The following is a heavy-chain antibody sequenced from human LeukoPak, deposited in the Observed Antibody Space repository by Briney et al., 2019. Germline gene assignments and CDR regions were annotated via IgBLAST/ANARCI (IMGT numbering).Heavy chain of an antibody. CDR2: FSGSGGGT. V-gene: IGHV3-23*01. CDR1: GFTFSSIA. Sequence: GGSLRLSCAASGFTFSSIALSWVRRAQDKGLEGVATFSGSGGGTYHADPVKGRSTISRDDSKNTLYLQMNSLRADDTAVYYCAKDLGRYRNNFFDYWGQGNLVTVSS. D-gene: IGHD1-26*01. J-gene: IGHJ4*02. CDR3: AKDLGRYRNNFFDY.